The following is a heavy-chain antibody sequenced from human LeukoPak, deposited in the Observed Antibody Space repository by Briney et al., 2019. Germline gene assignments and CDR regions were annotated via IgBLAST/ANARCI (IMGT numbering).Heavy chain of an antibody. Sequence: SETLSLTCTVSGGSISSYYWSWIRQPPGKGLEWIGYIYYSGSTNYNPSLKSRVTISVDTSKNQFSLKLSSATAADTAVYYCTRDRGDGYNSLNYWGQGTLVTVSS. CDR2: IYYSGST. CDR3: TRDRGDGYNSLNY. J-gene: IGHJ4*02. V-gene: IGHV4-59*01. D-gene: IGHD5-24*01. CDR1: GGSISSYY.